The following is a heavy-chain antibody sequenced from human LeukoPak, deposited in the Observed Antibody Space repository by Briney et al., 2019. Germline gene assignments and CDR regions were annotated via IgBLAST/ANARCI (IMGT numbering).Heavy chain of an antibody. Sequence: GGSLRLSCAASGFTFSSYGMHWVRQAPGKGLEWVAFIRYDGSNKYYADSVKGRFTISRDNSKNMLYLQMNSLRAEDTAVYYCAKIRDDFWSGYLNPDYWGQGTLVTVSS. D-gene: IGHD3-3*01. CDR3: AKIRDDFWSGYLNPDY. V-gene: IGHV3-30*02. CDR1: GFTFSSYG. J-gene: IGHJ4*02. CDR2: IRYDGSNK.